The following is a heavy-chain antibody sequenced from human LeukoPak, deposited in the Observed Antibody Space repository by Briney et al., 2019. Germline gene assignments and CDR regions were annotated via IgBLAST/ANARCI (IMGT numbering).Heavy chain of an antibody. CDR2: IYYSGNT. CDR3: ARAPITMVRGVIFWFDP. D-gene: IGHD3-10*01. J-gene: IGHJ5*02. CDR1: GGSITISSYY. Sequence: PSETLSLTCTVSGGSITISSYYWGWIRQPPGKGLEWIGSIYYSGNTYYNPSLKSRVSISVDTSNNQFSLKLSSVTAADTAVYYCARAPITMVRGVIFWFDPWGQGTLVTVSS. V-gene: IGHV4-39*01.